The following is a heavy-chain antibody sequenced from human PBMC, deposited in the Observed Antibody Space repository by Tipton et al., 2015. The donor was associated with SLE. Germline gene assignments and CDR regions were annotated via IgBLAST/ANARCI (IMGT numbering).Heavy chain of an antibody. D-gene: IGHD6-13*01. J-gene: IGHJ1*01. CDR1: GGSIGDYY. V-gene: IGHV4-34*01. Sequence: TLSLTCSVSGGSIGDYYWNWIRQSPGKGLEFIGQINHSGSTIYNPSLKSRVRLSVDTSKNQFSLNLTSVTAADTAVYYCGGGLAAPIRGYFHHWGQGTLVTVSS. CDR3: GGGLAAPIRGYFHH. CDR2: INHSGST.